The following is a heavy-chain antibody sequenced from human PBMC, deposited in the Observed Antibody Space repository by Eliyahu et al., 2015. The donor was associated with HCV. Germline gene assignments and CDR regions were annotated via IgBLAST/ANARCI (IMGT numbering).Heavy chain of an antibody. CDR3: ATGGWEHPDY. CDR1: GFTFSSYG. D-gene: IGHD1-26*01. CDR2: ISXDGSNK. Sequence: VQLVESGGGVVQPGRSLRLSCAASGFTFSSYGMHWVRQAPGKGLEWVAVISXDGSNKYYADSVKGRFTISRDNSKNTLYLQMNSLRAEDTAVYYCATGGWEHPDYWGQGTLVTVSS. J-gene: IGHJ4*02. V-gene: IGHV3-30*03.